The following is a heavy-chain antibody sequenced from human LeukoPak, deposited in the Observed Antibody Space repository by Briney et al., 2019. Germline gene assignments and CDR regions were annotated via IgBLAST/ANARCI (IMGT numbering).Heavy chain of an antibody. CDR3: ARGLGWGATIFDY. V-gene: IGHV4-59*01. J-gene: IGHJ4*02. CDR2: MYHSGTT. CDR1: GDSITSYY. Sequence: SETLSLICTVSGDSITSYYWTWIRQPPGKGLEWIGYMYHSGTTSNNPSLKSRVTISVDTSKNKFSLKVRSVTAADTAVYYCARGLGWGATIFDYWGQGALVTVSS. D-gene: IGHD1-26*01.